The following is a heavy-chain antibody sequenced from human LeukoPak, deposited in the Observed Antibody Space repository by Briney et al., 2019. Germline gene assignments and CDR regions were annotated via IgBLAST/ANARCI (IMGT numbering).Heavy chain of an antibody. V-gene: IGHV4-30-2*01. CDR2: IFHTGST. D-gene: IGHD1-26*01. J-gene: IGHJ4*01. CDR1: GGSISSGGYS. CDR3: ARGDVGYFDY. Sequence: SETLSLTCAVSGGSISSGGYSWSWIRQPAGKGLEWIGYIFHTGSTYYNPSLKSRVTISMDTSKNQFSLKLTSVAAADTAVYYCARGDVGYFDYWGHGSLVTVSS.